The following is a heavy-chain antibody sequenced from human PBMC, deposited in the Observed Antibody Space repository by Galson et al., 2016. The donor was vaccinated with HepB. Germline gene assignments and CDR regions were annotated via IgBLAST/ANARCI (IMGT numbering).Heavy chain of an antibody. J-gene: IGHJ4*02. CDR1: GFNFRASY. CDR3: ANLHYYASQY. CDR2: ISESGTNT. D-gene: IGHD3-10*01. V-gene: IGHV3-11*04. Sequence: SLRLSCAASGFNFRASYMIWIRQAPGKSLEWVSFISESGTNTFDADSVRGRFTISRDNARNSLYLLMNSLRVEDTAIYYCANLHYYASQYWGEGTLVSVSS.